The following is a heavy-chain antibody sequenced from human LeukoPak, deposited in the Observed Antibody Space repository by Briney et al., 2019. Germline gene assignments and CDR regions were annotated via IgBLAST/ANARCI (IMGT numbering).Heavy chain of an antibody. D-gene: IGHD4-23*01. CDR3: ARAVAKGYFDY. CDR1: GGTFSSYA. Sequence: SVKVSCKASGGTFSSYAISWVRQAPGQGLEWMGRIIPILGIANYAQKFQGRVTITADKSTGTAYMELSSLRSEDTAVYYCARAVAKGYFDYWGQGTLVTVSS. V-gene: IGHV1-69*04. CDR2: IIPILGIA. J-gene: IGHJ4*02.